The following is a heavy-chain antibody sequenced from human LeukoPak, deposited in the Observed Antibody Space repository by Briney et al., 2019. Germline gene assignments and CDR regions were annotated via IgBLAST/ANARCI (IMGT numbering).Heavy chain of an antibody. J-gene: IGHJ2*01. CDR2: INGGGGGT. Sequence: GGSLRLSCAASGFTFSIYAMTWVRQAPGKGLEWVSTINGGGGGTYYADSVKGRFTISRDNSKNTLYLQMNSLRADDTAVYYCARSQWLTYGCYWYFDLWGRGTLVTVSS. V-gene: IGHV3-23*01. CDR1: GFTFSIYA. CDR3: ARSQWLTYGCYWYFDL. D-gene: IGHD6-19*01.